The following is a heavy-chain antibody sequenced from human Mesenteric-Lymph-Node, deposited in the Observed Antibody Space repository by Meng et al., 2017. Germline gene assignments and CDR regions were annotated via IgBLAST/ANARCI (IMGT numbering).Heavy chain of an antibody. CDR3: ARDGGSYSFGAFDI. D-gene: IGHD1-26*01. Sequence: GGLLRLPWAALGFTFSSFWLSWVRQAPGKGLEWVANIKQEGSEKYYVDSVKGRSTISRDNTKNSLYLQMNSLRAEETAVYYCARDGGSYSFGAFDIWGQGTMVTVSS. J-gene: IGHJ3*02. V-gene: IGHV3-7*01. CDR1: GFTFSSFW. CDR2: IKQEGSEK.